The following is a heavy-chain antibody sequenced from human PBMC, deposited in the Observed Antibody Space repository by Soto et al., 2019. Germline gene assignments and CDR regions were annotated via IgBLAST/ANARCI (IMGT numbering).Heavy chain of an antibody. V-gene: IGHV4-39*01. J-gene: IGHJ4*02. CDR2: IYYSGST. D-gene: IGHD2-2*01. CDR3: ARHFRNSTSTFDY. CDR1: GGSISSSSHY. Sequence: SETLSLTCTVSGGSISSSSHYWGWIRQPPGKGLEWIGSIYYSGSTYYNPSLKSRVTISVDTSKNQFSPKPSSVTAADTAVYYCARHFRNSTSTFDYWGQGTLVTVSS.